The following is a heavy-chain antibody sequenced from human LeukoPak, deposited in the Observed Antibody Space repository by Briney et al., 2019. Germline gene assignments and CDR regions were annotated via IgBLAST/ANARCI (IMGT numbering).Heavy chain of an antibody. J-gene: IGHJ3*01. Sequence: GSLRLSCEASRFTFSHYWMTWYRQAPGKGLEWVANLNQDGSVQAYGDSVRGRFTISRDNAKNSVYIQMSSLRVEDTAMYYCARDHNVADVWGQGTMVTVSS. V-gene: IGHV3-7*01. CDR1: RFTFSHYW. CDR2: LNQDGSVQ. CDR3: ARDHNVADV. D-gene: IGHD2-8*01.